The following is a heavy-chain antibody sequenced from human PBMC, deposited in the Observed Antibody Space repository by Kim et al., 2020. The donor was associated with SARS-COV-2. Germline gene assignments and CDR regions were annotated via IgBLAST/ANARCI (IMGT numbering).Heavy chain of an antibody. D-gene: IGHD3-16*02. CDR1: GDSIRSTTYV. CDR3: VRESGLGVISPWSDY. V-gene: IGHV4-39*02. J-gene: IGHJ4*02. Sequence: SETLSLTCTVSGDSIRSTTYVWGCIRQPPGQGLVWIGTFSETRNTNYNPSLKSRVSISVDRTKNQFSLNLMSVTAADAAVYYCVRESGLGVISPWSDYWGQGTLVTVSS. CDR2: FSETRNT.